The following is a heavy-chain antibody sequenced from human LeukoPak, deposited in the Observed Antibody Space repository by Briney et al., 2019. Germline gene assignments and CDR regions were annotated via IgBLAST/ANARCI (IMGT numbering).Heavy chain of an antibody. Sequence: PSETVSLTCIVSGGSISSSSYYWAWIRQPPGKGLEWIGYIYYSGSTNYNPSLKSRVTISVDTSKNQFSLKLSSVTAADTAVYYCASGYDSSGYYMYYFDYWGQGTLVTVSS. V-gene: IGHV4-61*05. CDR1: GGSISSSSYY. D-gene: IGHD3-22*01. CDR2: IYYSGST. CDR3: ASGYDSSGYYMYYFDY. J-gene: IGHJ4*02.